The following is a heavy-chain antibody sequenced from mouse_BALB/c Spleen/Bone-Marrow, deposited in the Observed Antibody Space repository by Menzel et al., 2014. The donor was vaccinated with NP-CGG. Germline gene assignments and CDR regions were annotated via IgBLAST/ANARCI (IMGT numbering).Heavy chain of an antibody. D-gene: IGHD2-3*01. J-gene: IGHJ4*01. CDR1: GYTFTSYW. Sequence: VQLQQSGAELVKPGASVKLSCKASGYTFTSYWMHWVKQRPGQGLEWIGEIDPSDSCTNYNQKFKGKATLTVDKSSSTAYMLLSSLTSEDSAVYFCARWLLRYYAMDDWGQGTSVTVSS. V-gene: IGHV1-69*02. CDR3: ARWLLRYYAMDD. CDR2: IDPSDSCT.